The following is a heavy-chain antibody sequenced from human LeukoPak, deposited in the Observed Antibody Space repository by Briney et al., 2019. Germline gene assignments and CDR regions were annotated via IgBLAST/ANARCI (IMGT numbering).Heavy chain of an antibody. CDR2: ISSGGTT. Sequence: TGGSLRLSCAASGFTLSGHYMSWIRQAPGKGLEWVSKISSGGTTYYADSLKGRFTISRDNAKNSLYLQINSLRAEDTAVYYCARALQAYYLDYWGQGTLVTVSS. J-gene: IGHJ4*02. CDR1: GFTLSGHY. CDR3: ARALQAYYLDY. V-gene: IGHV3-11*01.